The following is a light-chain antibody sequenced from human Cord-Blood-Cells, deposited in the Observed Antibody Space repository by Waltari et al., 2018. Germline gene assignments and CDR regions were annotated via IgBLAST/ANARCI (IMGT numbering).Light chain of an antibody. J-gene: IGKJ2*01. CDR2: GAS. CDR1: QSVSSSY. V-gene: IGKV3-20*01. Sequence: EIVLTQSPGTLSLSPGERATLSCRASQSVSSSYLAWYQQQPGQAPRLLIYGASSRAAGIPDRFSGSGSGTDFTLTISRLEPEDFAVYYCQQYGISPPYTFGQGTKLEIK. CDR3: QQYGISPPYT.